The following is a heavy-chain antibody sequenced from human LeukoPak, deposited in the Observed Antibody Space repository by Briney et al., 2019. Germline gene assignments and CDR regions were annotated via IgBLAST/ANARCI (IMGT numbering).Heavy chain of an antibody. D-gene: IGHD2-8*02. V-gene: IGHV3-30*04. CDR2: ISYDGSNK. CDR3: AQGYWYGDY. Sequence: GRSLRLSCAASGFTFSSYAMHWVRQAPGKGLEWVAVISYDGSNKYYADSVKGRFTISRDNSKNTLYLQMNSLRAEDTAVYYCAQGYWYGDYWGQGTLVTVSS. J-gene: IGHJ4*02. CDR1: GFTFSSYA.